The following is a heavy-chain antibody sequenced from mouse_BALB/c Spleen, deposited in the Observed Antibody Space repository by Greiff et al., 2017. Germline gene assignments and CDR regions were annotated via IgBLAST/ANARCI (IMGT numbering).Heavy chain of an antibody. D-gene: IGHD2-2*01. CDR1: GYTFTSYW. J-gene: IGHJ1*01. CDR3: TRSGIYYGSYWYFDV. Sequence: QVQLKQPGAELVRPGASVKLSCKASGYTFTSYWINWVKQRPGQGLEWIGNIYPSDSYTNYNQKFKDKATLTVDKSSSTAYMQLSSPTSEDSAVYYCTRSGIYYGSYWYFDVWGAGTTVTVSS. V-gene: IGHV1-69*02. CDR2: IYPSDSYT.